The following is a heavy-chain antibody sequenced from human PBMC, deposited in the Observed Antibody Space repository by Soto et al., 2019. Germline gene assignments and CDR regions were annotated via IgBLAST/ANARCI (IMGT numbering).Heavy chain of an antibody. CDR1: GFAFYNFA. CDR2: ISGSGGDT. Sequence: EEQLLESGGGLVQPGGSLRLSCAASGFAFYNFAMTWVRQAPGKGLECVSAISGSGGDTYYADSVKGRFSISRDNSENTLYLQMNSLRFEDTAVYYCARVPRSHYENGGYYFDYWGQGTLVTVSS. J-gene: IGHJ4*02. V-gene: IGHV3-23*01. D-gene: IGHD3-22*01. CDR3: ARVPRSHYENGGYYFDY.